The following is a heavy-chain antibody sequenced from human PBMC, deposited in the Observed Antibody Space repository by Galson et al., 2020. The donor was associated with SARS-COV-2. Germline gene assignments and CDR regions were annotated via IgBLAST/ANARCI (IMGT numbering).Heavy chain of an antibody. V-gene: IGHV1-18*01. CDR2: ISAYNGNT. CDR1: GYTFTSYG. Sequence: ASVKVSCKASGYTFTSYGISWVRQAPGQGLEWMGWISAYNGNTNYAQKLQGRVTMTTDTSTSTAYMELRSLRSDDTAVYYCARGGDVLRFVDLFQKTNWFDPWGQGTLVTVSS. D-gene: IGHD3-9*01. CDR3: ARGGDVLRFVDLFQKTNWFDP. J-gene: IGHJ5*02.